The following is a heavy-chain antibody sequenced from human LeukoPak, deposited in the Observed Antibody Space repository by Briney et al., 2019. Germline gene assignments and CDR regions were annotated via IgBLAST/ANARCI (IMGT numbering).Heavy chain of an antibody. CDR3: ARGPLLRYFGVDP. J-gene: IGHJ5*02. V-gene: IGHV4-34*01. CDR1: GGSFSGYY. Sequence: KPSETLSLTCAVYGGSFSGYYWSWIRQPPGKGLEWIGEINHSGSTNYNPSLKSRVTISVDTSKNQFSLKLSSATAADTAVYYCARGPLLRYFGVDPWGQGTLVTVSS. D-gene: IGHD3-9*01. CDR2: INHSGST.